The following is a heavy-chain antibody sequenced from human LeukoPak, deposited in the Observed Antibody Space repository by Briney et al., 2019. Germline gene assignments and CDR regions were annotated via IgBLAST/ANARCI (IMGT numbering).Heavy chain of an antibody. Sequence: GGSLRLSCAASGFTFPNYAMSWVRQAPGKGLEWVSVIYSGGSSFYADSVKGRFTISRDNSKNTLYLQMNSLRAEDTAVYYCARVGGANYYLDYWGQGTLVTVSS. CDR3: ARVGGANYYLDY. D-gene: IGHD4/OR15-4a*01. V-gene: IGHV3-66*01. J-gene: IGHJ4*02. CDR2: IYSGGSS. CDR1: GFTFPNYA.